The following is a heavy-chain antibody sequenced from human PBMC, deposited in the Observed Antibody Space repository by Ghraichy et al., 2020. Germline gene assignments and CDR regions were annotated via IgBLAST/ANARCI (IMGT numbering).Heavy chain of an antibody. CDR3: AKLFPRIVVVAAAGMDV. Sequence: LSLTCAASRFNFSNYAMTWVRQAPGKGLEWVSAISGSGGSTYYADSGKGRFTISRDNSKNTLYLQMNSLRAEDTAVYYCAKLFPRIVVVAAAGMDVWGQGTTVTVSS. V-gene: IGHV3-23*01. CDR1: RFNFSNYA. J-gene: IGHJ6*02. D-gene: IGHD2-2*01. CDR2: ISGSGGST.